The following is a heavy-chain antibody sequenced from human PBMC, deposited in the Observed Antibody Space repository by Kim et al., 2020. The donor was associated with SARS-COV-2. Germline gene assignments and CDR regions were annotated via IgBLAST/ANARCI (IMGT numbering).Heavy chain of an antibody. CDR1: GGSISSGGYY. CDR2: IYYSGST. J-gene: IGHJ4*02. Sequence: SDTLSLTCTVSGGSISSGGYYWSWIRQHPGKGLEWIGYIYYSGSTYYNPSLKSRVTISVDTSKNQFSLKLSSVTAADTAVYYCARVKGLSFYYGSGSYYFDYWGQGTLVTVSS. CDR3: ARVKGLSFYYGSGSYYFDY. V-gene: IGHV4-31*03. D-gene: IGHD3-10*01.